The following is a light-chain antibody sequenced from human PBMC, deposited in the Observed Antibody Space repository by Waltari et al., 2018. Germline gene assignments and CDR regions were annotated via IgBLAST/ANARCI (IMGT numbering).Light chain of an antibody. CDR1: KLGQKD. V-gene: IGLV3-1*01. CDR2: PSS. CDR3: HAWDTKTFYV. J-gene: IGLJ1*01. Sequence: YDLTQPPSVTVSPGQTTSITCSGEKLGQKDACWYQQKSGQSPVLIIYPSSRRPSGLPARLSGSNSGNTATLTIGATQPMDESDYHCHAWDTKTFYVFGSGSRVTVL.